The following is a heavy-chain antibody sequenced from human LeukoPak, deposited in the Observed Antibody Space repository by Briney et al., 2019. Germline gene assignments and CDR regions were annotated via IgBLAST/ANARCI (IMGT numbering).Heavy chain of an antibody. J-gene: IGHJ1*01. Sequence: GASVNVSCKASGYTFTGYYMHWVRQAPGQGLEWMGWINPNSGGTNYAQKFQGGVTMTRDTSISTAYMELSRLRSDDTAVYYCARVRRYCSSTSCHSAEYFQHWGQGTLVTVSS. CDR2: INPNSGGT. CDR1: GYTFTGYY. V-gene: IGHV1-2*02. D-gene: IGHD2-2*01. CDR3: ARVRRYCSSTSCHSAEYFQH.